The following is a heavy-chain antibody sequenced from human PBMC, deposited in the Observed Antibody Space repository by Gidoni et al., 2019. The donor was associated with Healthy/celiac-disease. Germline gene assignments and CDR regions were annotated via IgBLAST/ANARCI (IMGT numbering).Heavy chain of an antibody. CDR1: GYTFTSYY. J-gene: IGHJ4*02. V-gene: IGHV1-46*01. D-gene: IGHD1-7*01. CDR2: INPSGGST. Sequence: QVKLVQSGAEVKKPGASVKVSCKASGYTFTSYYMHWVRQAPGQGLEWMGIINPSGGSTSYAQKFQGRVTMTRDTSTSTVYMELSSLRSEDTAVYYCAREEGITGTTLSNYDYWGQGTLVTVSS. CDR3: AREEGITGTTLSNYDY.